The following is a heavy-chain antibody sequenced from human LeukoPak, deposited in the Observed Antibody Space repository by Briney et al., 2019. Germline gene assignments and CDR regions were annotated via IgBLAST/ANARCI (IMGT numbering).Heavy chain of an antibody. Sequence: SLKISCAASGFTFDDYAMHWVRQAPGKGLEWVSGISWNSGSIGYADSVKGRFTISRDNAKNSLYLQMNSLRAEDTALYYCARTHYDGDYFDYWGQGTLVTVSS. V-gene: IGHV3-9*01. CDR2: ISWNSGSI. D-gene: IGHD3-22*01. CDR1: GFTFDDYA. J-gene: IGHJ4*02. CDR3: ARTHYDGDYFDY.